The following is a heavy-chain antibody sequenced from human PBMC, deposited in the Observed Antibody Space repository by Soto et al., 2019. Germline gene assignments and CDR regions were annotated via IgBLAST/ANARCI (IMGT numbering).Heavy chain of an antibody. CDR2: IYYSGST. V-gene: IGHV4-59*02. J-gene: IGHJ4*03. Sequence: SVSRHQRGRIRQPPGKGLEWIGYIYYSGSTNYNPSLKSRVTISVDTSKNQFSLKLSSVTAADTAVYYCARDDHMGY. CDR3: ARDDHMGY. CDR1: SVSRHQ.